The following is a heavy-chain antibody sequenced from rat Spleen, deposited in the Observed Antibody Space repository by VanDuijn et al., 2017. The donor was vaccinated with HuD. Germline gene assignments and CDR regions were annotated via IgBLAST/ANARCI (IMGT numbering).Heavy chain of an antibody. CDR1: GFSFKNYW. J-gene: IGHJ3*01. V-gene: IGHV5-31*01. Sequence: EVELVESGGGLVQPGRSLKISCVASGFSFKNYWMTWIRQAPGKGLEWVASIINTGGSTYYPDSVKGRFVISKDNAKNTGYLQMKNLRSEDTALYYCARTGFAYWGQGTLVTVSS. CDR2: IINTGGST. CDR3: ARTGFAY.